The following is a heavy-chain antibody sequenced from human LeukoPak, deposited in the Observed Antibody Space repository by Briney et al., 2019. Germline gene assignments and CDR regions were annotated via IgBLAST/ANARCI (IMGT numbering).Heavy chain of an antibody. CDR1: GLTFSSYV. J-gene: IGHJ4*02. V-gene: IGHV3-23*01. CDR3: AKGSAYADF. Sequence: GGSLRLSCAASGLTFSSYVMRWVRQAPGKGLEWVSTISGSGGSTYYTDSVKGRFTISRDNPKNTLSLQMNSLRAEDTAVYYCAKGSAYADFWGQGTLVTVSS. D-gene: IGHD3-3*01. CDR2: ISGSGGST.